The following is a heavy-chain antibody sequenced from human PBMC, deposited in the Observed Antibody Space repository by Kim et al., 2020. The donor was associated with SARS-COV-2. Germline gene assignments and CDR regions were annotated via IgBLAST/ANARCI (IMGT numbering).Heavy chain of an antibody. V-gene: IGHV4-59*01. D-gene: IGHD1-26*01. CDR2: IYVWGGS. Sequence: SETLSLTCTVSGGSMSSFYWSWLRQPPGKTLEWIGFIYVWGGSRYNPSLQSRVTLSLASSNTQFSLTLTSVTAADTAVYYCARGNPSRKWELPGYFDSWGQGTLVAVSS. J-gene: IGHJ4*02. CDR1: GGSMSSFY. CDR3: ARGNPSRKWELPGYFDS.